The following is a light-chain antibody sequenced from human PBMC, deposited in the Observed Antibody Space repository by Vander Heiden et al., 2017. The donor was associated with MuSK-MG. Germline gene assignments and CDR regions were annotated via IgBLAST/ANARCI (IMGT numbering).Light chain of an antibody. CDR2: GGS. CDR3: QQYGSTALFT. V-gene: IGKV3-20*01. J-gene: IGKJ3*01. CDR1: QSISGSY. Sequence: EIVLTQSPGTLSLSPGERATLSCRASQSISGSYVAWYQQKPGQAPRLLIYGGSNRATGIPVRFSGSGSGTDFTLTISRREPEDFAVYYCQQYGSTALFTFGQGTKVEIK.